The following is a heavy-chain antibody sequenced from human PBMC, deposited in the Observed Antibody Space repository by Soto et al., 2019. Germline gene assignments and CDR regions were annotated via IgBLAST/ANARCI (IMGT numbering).Heavy chain of an antibody. CDR1: GFTFSNYG. CDR2: ISYDGSNK. J-gene: IGHJ5*02. D-gene: IGHD2-21*01. CDR3: AKDREQQLLRGWCDP. V-gene: IGHV3-30*18. Sequence: QVQLVESGGGVVQPGRSLRLSCAASGFTFSNYGMHWVRQAPGKGLEWVAVISYDGSNKYYADSVKGRFTVSRDNSENTLYLQMNSLRAEETAMYYCAKDREQQLLRGWCDPWGQGTLVTVSS.